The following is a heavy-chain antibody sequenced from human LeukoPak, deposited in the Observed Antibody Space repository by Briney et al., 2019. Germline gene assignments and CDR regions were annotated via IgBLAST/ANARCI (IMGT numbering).Heavy chain of an antibody. CDR3: ARRKTLFWYFDY. V-gene: IGHV4-38-2*01. CDR2: IYSSGST. Sequence: PSETLSLTCAVPGYSISSGYSWDWIRQSPGKGLEWIGNIYSSGSTYYNPSLKSRVTISVDTSKNQFSLGLNSVTAADTAVYYCARRKTLFWYFDYWGQGTLVTVSS. D-gene: IGHD3-3*01. J-gene: IGHJ4*02. CDR1: GYSISSGYS.